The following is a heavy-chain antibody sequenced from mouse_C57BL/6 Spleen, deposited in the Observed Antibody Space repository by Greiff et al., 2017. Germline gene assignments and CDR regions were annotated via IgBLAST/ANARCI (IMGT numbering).Heavy chain of an antibody. CDR1: GYSFTDYN. CDR3: ARQGSMMVRDWYFDV. J-gene: IGHJ1*03. D-gene: IGHD2-3*01. V-gene: IGHV1-39*01. CDR2: INPNYGTT. Sequence: VHVKQSGPELVKPGASVKISCKASGYSFTDYNMNWVKQSNGKSLEWIGVINPNYGTTSYNQKFKGKATLTVDQSSSTAYMQLNSLTSEDSAVYYCARQGSMMVRDWYFDVWGTGTTVTVSS.